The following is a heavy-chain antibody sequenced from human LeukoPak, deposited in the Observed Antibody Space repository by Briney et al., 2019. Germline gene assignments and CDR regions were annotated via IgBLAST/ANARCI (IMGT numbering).Heavy chain of an antibody. D-gene: IGHD4-17*01. J-gene: IGHJ6*03. Sequence: SETLSLTCTVSGGSLSSYYWSWIQQPPGKGLEWIGYIYYSGSTNYNPSLKSRVTISVDTSKNQFSLKLSSVTAADTAVYYCARARNYGYYYYMDVWGKGTTVTISS. V-gene: IGHV4-59*01. CDR2: IYYSGST. CDR1: GGSLSSYY. CDR3: ARARNYGYYYYMDV.